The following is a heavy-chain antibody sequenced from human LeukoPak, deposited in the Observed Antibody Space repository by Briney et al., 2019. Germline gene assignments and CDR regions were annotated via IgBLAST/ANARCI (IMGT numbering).Heavy chain of an antibody. CDR1: GYSISSDYY. J-gene: IGHJ4*02. CDR3: ARGKSRGSRIDY. V-gene: IGHV4-38-2*02. CDR2: IYHSGST. Sequence: EAAETLSLTCTVSGYSISSDYYWGWIRQPPGKGLEWIGSIYHSGSTYYNPSLKSRVTISVDTSKNQFSLKLRSVTAADTAMYYCARGKSRGSRIDYWGQGTLVTVSS. D-gene: IGHD1-26*01.